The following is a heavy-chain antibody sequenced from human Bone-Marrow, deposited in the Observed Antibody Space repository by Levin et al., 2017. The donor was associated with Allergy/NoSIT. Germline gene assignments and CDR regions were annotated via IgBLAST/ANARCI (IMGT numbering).Heavy chain of an antibody. D-gene: IGHD1-26*01. CDR2: INPNSGGT. V-gene: IGHV1-2*02. Sequence: SGESLKISCKASGYTFTGYYMHWVRQAPGQGLEWMGWINPNSGGTNYAQKFQGRVTMTRDTSISTAYMELSRLRSDDTAVYYCARSVRVGATPPSLAYWGQGTLVTVSS. CDR1: GYTFTGYY. CDR3: ARSVRVGATPPSLAY. J-gene: IGHJ4*02.